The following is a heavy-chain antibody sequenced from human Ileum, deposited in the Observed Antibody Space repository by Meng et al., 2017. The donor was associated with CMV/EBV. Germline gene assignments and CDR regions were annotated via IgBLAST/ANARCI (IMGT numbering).Heavy chain of an antibody. V-gene: IGHV3-21*01. CDR2: ISSSSSYI. CDR1: GFTFSSYS. J-gene: IGHJ6*02. CDR3: ARDPSPYYYVMDV. Sequence: GESLKISCAASGFTFSSYSMNWVRQAPGKGLEWVSSISSSSSYIYYADSVKGRFTISRDNAKNSLYLQMNSLRAEDTAVYYCARDPSPYYYVMDVWGQGTTVTVSS.